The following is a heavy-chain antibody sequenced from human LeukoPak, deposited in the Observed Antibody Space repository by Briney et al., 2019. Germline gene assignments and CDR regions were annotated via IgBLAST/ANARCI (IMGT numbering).Heavy chain of an antibody. CDR1: GFTFSSYA. V-gene: IGHV3-23*01. Sequence: PGGSLRLSCAASGFTFSSYAMSWVRQAPGKGLEWVSAISGSGGSTYYADSVKGRFTISRDKSKNTLYLQMNSLRAEDTAVYYCATYYDFWSGYYFDYWGQGTLVTVSS. J-gene: IGHJ4*02. CDR2: ISGSGGST. D-gene: IGHD3-3*01. CDR3: ATYYDFWSGYYFDY.